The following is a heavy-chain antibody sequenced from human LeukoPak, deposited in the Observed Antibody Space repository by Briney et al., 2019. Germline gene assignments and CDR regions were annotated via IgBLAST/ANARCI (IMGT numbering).Heavy chain of an antibody. CDR2: IRSKAYGGTT. CDR3: TRDPGFGELVYYYYYMDV. V-gene: IGHV3-49*04. Sequence: GGSLRLSCTASGFTFGDYAMSWVRQAPGKGLEWVGFIRSKAYGGTTEYAASVKGRFTISRDDSKSIAYLQMNSLKTEDTAVYYCTRDPGFGELVYYYYYMDVWGKGTTVTISS. D-gene: IGHD3-10*01. CDR1: GFTFGDYA. J-gene: IGHJ6*03.